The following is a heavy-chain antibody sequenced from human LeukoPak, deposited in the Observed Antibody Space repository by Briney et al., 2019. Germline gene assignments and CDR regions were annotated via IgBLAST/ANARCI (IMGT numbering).Heavy chain of an antibody. Sequence: GASVKVSCKASGYTFTSYAMNWVRQAPGQGLEWMGWINTNTGNPTYAQGFTGRFVFSLDTSVSTAYLQISSLKAEDTAVYYCARDMYSWWWASHFDYWGQGTLVTVSS. V-gene: IGHV7-4-1*02. CDR3: ARDMYSWWWASHFDY. CDR2: INTNTGNP. CDR1: GYTFTSYA. J-gene: IGHJ4*02. D-gene: IGHD2-8*02.